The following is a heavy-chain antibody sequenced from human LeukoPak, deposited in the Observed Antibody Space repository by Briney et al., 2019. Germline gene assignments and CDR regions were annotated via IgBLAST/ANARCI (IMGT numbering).Heavy chain of an antibody. CDR3: ARERGRGRVSPWFDY. J-gene: IGHJ4*02. V-gene: IGHV3-53*01. D-gene: IGHD1-26*01. CDR1: GFIVSGDF. CDR2: IYSDGST. Sequence: GGSLRLSCAASGFIVSGDFMSWVRQAPGKGLEWVSVIYSDGSTYYADSVKGRFTISRDNSKNTLDLQMTGLRAEDTAVYYCARERGRGRVSPWFDYWGQGTLVTVSS.